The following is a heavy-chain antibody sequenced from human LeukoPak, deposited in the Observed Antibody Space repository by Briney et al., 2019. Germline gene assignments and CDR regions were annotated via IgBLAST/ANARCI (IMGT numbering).Heavy chain of an antibody. Sequence: PSETLSLTCTVSGGSISSYYWSWIRQPPGKGLEWIGYIYYSGSTNYNPSLKSRVTISVDTSKNQFSLKLSSVTAADTAVYYCARAQYGDLYDYWGQGTLVTVSS. D-gene: IGHD4-17*01. V-gene: IGHV4-59*12. J-gene: IGHJ4*02. CDR2: IYYSGST. CDR3: ARAQYGDLYDY. CDR1: GGSISSYY.